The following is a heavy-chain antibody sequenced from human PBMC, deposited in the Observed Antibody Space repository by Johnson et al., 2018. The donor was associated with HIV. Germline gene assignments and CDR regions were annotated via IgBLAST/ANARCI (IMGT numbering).Heavy chain of an antibody. D-gene: IGHD3-22*01. V-gene: IGHV3-30*02. CDR1: GFLSDDYD. J-gene: IGHJ3*02. Sequence: QAHLVESGGGALRPGGSLRLSCAGSGFLSDDYDMTWVRQALGKGLEWVAFIRYDGSNKYFTDSVRGRFTISRDNSRNTLFLQMNSLRAEDTGVYYCVRRFYDSSAFDISGQ. CDR2: IRYDGSNK. CDR3: VRRFYDSSAFDI.